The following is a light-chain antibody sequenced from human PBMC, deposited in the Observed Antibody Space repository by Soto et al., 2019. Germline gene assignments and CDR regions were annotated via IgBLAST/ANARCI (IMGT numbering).Light chain of an antibody. J-gene: IGKJ4*01. CDR2: GAS. CDR3: QQANDFPHA. CDR1: QSISSW. Sequence: DIQMTQSPSTLSASVGDRVTITCRASQSISSWLAWYQQKPGEAPKLLIYGASNLQSGVPSRFSGSGAGTEFTLTISSLQPEDFATYYCQQANDFPHAFGGGTKVEIK. V-gene: IGKV1-12*01.